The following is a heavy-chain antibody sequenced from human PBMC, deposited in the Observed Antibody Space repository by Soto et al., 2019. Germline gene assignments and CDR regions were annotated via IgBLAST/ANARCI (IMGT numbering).Heavy chain of an antibody. Sequence: PSETLSLTCSVSGGSIGGYYGSWIRQPPGKGLEWIGYIYYSGSTNYNPSLKSRVTISVDTSKNQFSLKLSSVTAADTAVYYCARDQGYSGSYSLTAAFDIWGQGTMVTVSS. CDR3: ARDQGYSGSYSLTAAFDI. D-gene: IGHD1-26*01. V-gene: IGHV4-59*01. CDR1: GGSIGGYY. J-gene: IGHJ3*02. CDR2: IYYSGST.